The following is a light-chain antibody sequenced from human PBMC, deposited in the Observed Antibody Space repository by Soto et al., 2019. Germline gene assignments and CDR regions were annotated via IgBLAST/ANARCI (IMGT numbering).Light chain of an antibody. CDR3: LQDINYPWT. Sequence: DIQMTQSPSAMSASVGDRVTITCRASQGIRNYLAWFQQKPGKVPKRLIYGASSLQSGVPPRFSGSGSGTDFTLAISSLQPEDSATYYCLQDINYPWTFGQGTKVDIK. J-gene: IGKJ1*01. V-gene: IGKV1-17*03. CDR1: QGIRNY. CDR2: GAS.